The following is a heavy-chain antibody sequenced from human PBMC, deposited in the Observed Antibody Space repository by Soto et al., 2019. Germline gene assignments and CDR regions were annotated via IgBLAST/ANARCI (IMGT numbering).Heavy chain of an antibody. CDR3: ARDSVVAATPLYYYYYYYMDV. CDR2: IKKDGSEK. Sequence: GGSLRLSCAASGFTFSSYWMSWVRQAPGKELEWVANIKKDGSEKYYVDSVRGRFTISRDNAKNSLYLQMNSLRAEDTAVYYCARDSVVAATPLYYYYYYYMDVWGKGTTVTVSS. D-gene: IGHD2-15*01. V-gene: IGHV3-7*01. J-gene: IGHJ6*03. CDR1: GFTFSSYW.